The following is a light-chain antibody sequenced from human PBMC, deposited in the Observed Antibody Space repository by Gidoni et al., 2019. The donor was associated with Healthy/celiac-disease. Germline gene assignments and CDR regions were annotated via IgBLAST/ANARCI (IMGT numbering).Light chain of an antibody. J-gene: IGKJ2*01. V-gene: IGKV1-39*01. Sequence: DIQMTQSPSSLSASVADRVTITCRASQSISSYLNWYQQKPGKAPKLLIYAASSLQSGVPSRFSGSGSETDFTLTISSLQPEDFATYYCQQSYSTPYTFGQGTKLEIK. CDR2: AAS. CDR3: QQSYSTPYT. CDR1: QSISSY.